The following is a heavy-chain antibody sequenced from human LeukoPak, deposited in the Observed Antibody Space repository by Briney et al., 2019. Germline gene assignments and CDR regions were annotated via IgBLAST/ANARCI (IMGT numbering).Heavy chain of an antibody. CDR3: ARDISY. Sequence: PSETLSLTCTVSGGSISSHYWSWIRQPPGKGLEWIGSIYYSGSTYYNPSLKSRVTISVDTSKNQFSLKLSSVTAADTAVYYCARDISYWGQGTLVTVSS. CDR2: IYYSGST. CDR1: GGSISSHY. J-gene: IGHJ4*02. V-gene: IGHV4-59*11.